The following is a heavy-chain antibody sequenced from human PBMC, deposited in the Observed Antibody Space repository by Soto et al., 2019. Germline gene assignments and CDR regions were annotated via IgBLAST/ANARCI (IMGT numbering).Heavy chain of an antibody. CDR1: GDSFNDYY. CDR3: ARESGGATASLDYYYFYMDV. V-gene: IGHV1-2*04. CDR2: INPNGGVT. Sequence: VQLVQSGAEVRKPGASEKVSCKSSGDSFNDYYIHWVRQAPGQGLEWMGWINPNGGVTKYAQKFQGWVSMTRDTSIRTVYMELSRLRSDDTALYYCARESGGATASLDYYYFYMDVWGKGTTVTVSS. J-gene: IGHJ6*03. D-gene: IGHD5-12*01.